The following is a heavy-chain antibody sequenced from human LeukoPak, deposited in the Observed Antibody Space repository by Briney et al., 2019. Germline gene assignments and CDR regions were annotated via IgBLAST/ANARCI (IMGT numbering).Heavy chain of an antibody. D-gene: IGHD2-8*01. CDR1: GFTVSDDY. Sequence: GGSPGLPCAASGFTVSDDYMSWVRQAPGKGLEWVSVIYSSGTTAYADSLKGRFTISRDNSKNTLYLQMNSLRAEDTAVYYCARDGVWAAFDYWGQRALVTASS. CDR3: ARDGVWAAFDY. CDR2: IYSSGTT. J-gene: IGHJ4*02. V-gene: IGHV3-66*01.